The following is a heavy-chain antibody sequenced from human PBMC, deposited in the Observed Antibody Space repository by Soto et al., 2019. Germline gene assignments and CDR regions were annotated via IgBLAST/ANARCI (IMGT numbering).Heavy chain of an antibody. J-gene: IGHJ3*02. CDR2: IYYSGST. Sequence: SETLSLTCTVSGGSISSSSYYWGWIRQPPGKGLEWIGSIYYSGSTYYNPSLKSRVTISVDTSKNQFSLKLSSVTAADTAVYYCARDEEGYSYGFSGAFDIRGQGTMVTVSS. V-gene: IGHV4-39*07. D-gene: IGHD5-18*01. CDR1: GGSISSSSYY. CDR3: ARDEEGYSYGFSGAFDI.